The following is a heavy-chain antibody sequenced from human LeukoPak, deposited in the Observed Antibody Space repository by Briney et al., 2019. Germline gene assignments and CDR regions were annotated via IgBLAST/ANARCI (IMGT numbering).Heavy chain of an antibody. J-gene: IGHJ4*02. CDR3: AKDQNTVATAPFDY. CDR2: INSAGST. D-gene: IGHD4-17*01. V-gene: IGHV3-23*01. Sequence: GGSLRLSCAASGFTFSSYAMSWVRQAPGKGLEWVSAINSAGSTYYGDPVRGRFTISRDNSKNVLHLQMNSLRAEDTALYYCAKDQNTVATAPFDYWGLGTLVTVSS. CDR1: GFTFSSYA.